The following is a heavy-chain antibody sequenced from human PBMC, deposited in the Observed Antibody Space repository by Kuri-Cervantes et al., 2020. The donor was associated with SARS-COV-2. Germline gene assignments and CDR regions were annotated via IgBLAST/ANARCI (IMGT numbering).Heavy chain of an antibody. D-gene: IGHD2-2*01. CDR3: ARDILVLGHNWFDP. CDR2: IKQDGSEK. Sequence: GESLKISCAASGFTLSSHTMNWVRQAPGKGLEWVANIKQDGSEKYYVDSVKGRFTISRDNAKNSLYLQMNSLRAEDTAVYYCARDILVLGHNWFDPWGQGTLVTVSS. J-gene: IGHJ5*02. CDR1: GFTLSSHT. V-gene: IGHV3-7*01.